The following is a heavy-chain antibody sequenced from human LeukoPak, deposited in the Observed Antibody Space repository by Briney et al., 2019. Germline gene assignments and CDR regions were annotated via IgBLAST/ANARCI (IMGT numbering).Heavy chain of an antibody. J-gene: IGHJ4*02. CDR1: GFTFSSYA. D-gene: IGHD3-22*01. CDR3: AKSFSYDSLYYFDY. Sequence: GGPLRLSCAASGFTFSSYAMSWVRQAPGKGLEWVSAISGSGGSTYYADSVKGRFTISRDNSKNTLYLQMNSLRAEDTAVYYCAKSFSYDSLYYFDYWGQGTLVTVSS. CDR2: ISGSGGST. V-gene: IGHV3-23*01.